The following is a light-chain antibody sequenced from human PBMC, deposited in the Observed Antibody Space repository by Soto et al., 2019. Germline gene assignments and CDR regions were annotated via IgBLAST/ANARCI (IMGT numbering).Light chain of an antibody. V-gene: IGKV1-5*01. CDR1: QSINRW. J-gene: IGKJ1*01. CDR2: DAS. Sequence: IQMTQSPSTLSASIGDTVTITCRASQSINRWLAWYQQKPGEAPKLLIYDASSLESGVPSRFSGTGSGKEFTLIISSLQPDDFATYYFQQYGSYWTFGQGTKVEIK. CDR3: QQYGSYWT.